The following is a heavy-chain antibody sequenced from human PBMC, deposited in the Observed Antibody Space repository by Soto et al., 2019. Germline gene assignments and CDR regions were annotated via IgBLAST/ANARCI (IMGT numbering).Heavy chain of an antibody. CDR3: VRIRYQLPSSVLWLDP. V-gene: IGHV4-34*01. CDR1: GGFLSESY. CDR2: INHVGGT. J-gene: IGHJ5*02. Sequence: SETLSLTCAVYGGFLSESYWTWIRQPPGKGLEWIGEINHVGGTNYNPSLKSRVTMSVDTSQNQFSLRLISVTAADTAMYFCVRIRYQLPSSVLWLDPWGQGTSVTVSS. D-gene: IGHD3-16*01.